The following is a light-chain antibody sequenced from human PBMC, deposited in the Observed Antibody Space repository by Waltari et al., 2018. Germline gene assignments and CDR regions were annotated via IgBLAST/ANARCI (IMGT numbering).Light chain of an antibody. Sequence: TCRASQTIYNCLNWYQHKPGKAPKLLISDTSTLQSGVPSRFSGRGSGTEFTLTISRLQPEDFGTYYCQQSYTLPYTFGQGTKLDI. CDR1: QTIYNC. CDR3: QQSYTLPYT. J-gene: IGKJ2*01. V-gene: IGKV1-39*01. CDR2: DTS.